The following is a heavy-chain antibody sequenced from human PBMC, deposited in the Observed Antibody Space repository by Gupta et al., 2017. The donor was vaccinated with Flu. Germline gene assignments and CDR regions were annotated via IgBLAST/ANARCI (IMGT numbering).Heavy chain of an antibody. CDR2: IYPGNSET. J-gene: IGHJ4*02. V-gene: IGHV5-51*01. D-gene: IGHD4-4*01. CDR1: YW. CDR3: ARVTTAGSYYFHY. Sequence: YWIAWVRQMPGQGLEWMGMIYPGNSETRYNPSFQGQVTISADTSINTALMQWSSLTASDGATFYCARVTTAGSYYFHYWGQGTLVTVSS.